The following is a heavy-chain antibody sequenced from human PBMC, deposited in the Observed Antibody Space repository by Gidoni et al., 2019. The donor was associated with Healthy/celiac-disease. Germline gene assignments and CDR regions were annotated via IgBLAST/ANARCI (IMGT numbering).Heavy chain of an antibody. Sequence: QVQLQESGPGLVKPSETLSRTCTASGGSISSYYWSWIRQPPGKGLEWIWYIYYSGSTNYNPSLKSRVTISVDTSKNQFSLKLSSVTAADTAVYYCARSYSGINTPFDYWGQGTLVTVSS. D-gene: IGHD1-26*01. J-gene: IGHJ4*02. V-gene: IGHV4-59*08. CDR1: GGSISSYY. CDR2: IYYSGST. CDR3: ARSYSGINTPFDY.